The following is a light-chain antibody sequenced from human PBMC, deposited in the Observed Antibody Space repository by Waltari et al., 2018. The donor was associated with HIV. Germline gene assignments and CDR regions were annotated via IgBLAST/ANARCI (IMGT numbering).Light chain of an antibody. Sequence: QSVLTQPPSASGTPGQRVTISCSGSSSNIGSNTVIWYQQLPGTAPKLLIYSNNQRPSGVPDRFSGSKSGTSASLASSGLQSEDEADYYCAAWDDSLNGWVFGGGTKLTVL. V-gene: IGLV1-44*01. CDR3: AAWDDSLNGWV. CDR2: SNN. J-gene: IGLJ3*02. CDR1: SSNIGSNT.